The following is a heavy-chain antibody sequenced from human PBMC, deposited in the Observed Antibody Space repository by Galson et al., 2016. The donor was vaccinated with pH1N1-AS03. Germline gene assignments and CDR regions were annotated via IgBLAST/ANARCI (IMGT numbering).Heavy chain of an antibody. CDR1: GGTLNNHA. CDR3: ARGLTYHFGSGSVF. Sequence: SVKVSCKASGGTLNNHAVNRVRQAPGQGLEWMGGISPIFGSANHAQKFQGRVTITADIFTNTAYMELSGLSSEDTAVYYCARGLTYHFGSGSVFWGQGTLVTVSS. J-gene: IGHJ4*02. V-gene: IGHV1-69*06. D-gene: IGHD3-10*01. CDR2: ISPIFGSA.